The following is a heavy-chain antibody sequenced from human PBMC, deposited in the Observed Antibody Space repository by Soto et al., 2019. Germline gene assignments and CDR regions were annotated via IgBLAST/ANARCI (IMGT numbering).Heavy chain of an antibody. D-gene: IGHD4-17*01. J-gene: IGHJ4*02. CDR1: KGPLSRSNW. Sequence: SEALSLPFAGSKGPLSRSNWRSWVRQPQGKGLEWIGEIYHSGSTNYNPSLKSRVTISVDKSKNQFSLKLSSVTAADTAVYYCARVTGTVTTRFDYWGQGTLVTVSS. CDR3: ARVTGTVTTRFDY. V-gene: IGHV4-4*02. CDR2: IYHSGST.